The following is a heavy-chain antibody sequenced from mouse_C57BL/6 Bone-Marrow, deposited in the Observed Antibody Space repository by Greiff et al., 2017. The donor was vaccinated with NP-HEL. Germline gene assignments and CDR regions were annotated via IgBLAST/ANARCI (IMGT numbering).Heavy chain of an antibody. J-gene: IGHJ3*01. Sequence: EVKLVESGEGLVKPGGSLKLSCAASGFTFSSYAMSWVRQTPEKKLEWVAYISSGGDYIYYADTVKGRFTISRDNARNTLYLQMSSLKSEDTAMYYCTRVNWDGFAYGGQGTLVTVSA. CDR3: TRVNWDGFAY. D-gene: IGHD4-1*01. CDR1: GFTFSSYA. V-gene: IGHV5-9-1*02. CDR2: ISSGGDYI.